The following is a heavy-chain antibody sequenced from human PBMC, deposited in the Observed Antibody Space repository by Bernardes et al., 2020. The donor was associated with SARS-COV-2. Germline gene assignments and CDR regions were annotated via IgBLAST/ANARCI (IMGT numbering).Heavy chain of an antibody. CDR2: IYPGDSDT. Sequence: GACLKISGKSSGYSVSPYWIAWVRPIPGKGLEWMGIIYPGDSDTRYSPSFQGHVTISVAKSISTAYLQWSSLKASDTAMYYCARRAEGYSTFDFWGQGTLVTVSS. V-gene: IGHV5-51*01. CDR1: GYSVSPYW. CDR3: ARRAEGYSTFDF. J-gene: IGHJ4*02. D-gene: IGHD4-4*01.